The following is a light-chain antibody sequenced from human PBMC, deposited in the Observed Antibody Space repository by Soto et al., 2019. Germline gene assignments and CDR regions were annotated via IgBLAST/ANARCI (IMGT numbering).Light chain of an antibody. J-gene: IGKJ2*01. V-gene: IGKV1-33*01. CDR2: DAS. CDR3: QQYDNLPRT. CDR1: QDISNY. Sequence: DIQMTQSPSSLSASVGDRVTITCQASQDISNYLNWYQQKPGKAPKLLIYDASNLETGVPSRFSGSGSGTDFTFTISSLQPEDIPTYYCQQYDNLPRTFGQWTKLEIK.